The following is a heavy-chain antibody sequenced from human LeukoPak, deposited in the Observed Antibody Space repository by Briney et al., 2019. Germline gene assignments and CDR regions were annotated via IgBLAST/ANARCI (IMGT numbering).Heavy chain of an antibody. J-gene: IGHJ4*02. Sequence: PGGSLRLSCAASGFTFSYFWMSWVRQAPGKGLEWVANIKQDGSEKYYVDSVKGRFTISRDNAKNSLYLQMNSLRAEDTAVYYCARDRVSSGWDHDYWGQGTLVTVSS. V-gene: IGHV3-7*01. D-gene: IGHD6-19*01. CDR3: ARDRVSSGWDHDY. CDR1: GFTFSYFW. CDR2: IKQDGSEK.